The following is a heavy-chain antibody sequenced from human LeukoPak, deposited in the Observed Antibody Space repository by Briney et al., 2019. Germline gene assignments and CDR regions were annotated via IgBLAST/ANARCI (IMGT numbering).Heavy chain of an antibody. CDR1: GFTFTSYY. Sequence: ASVKVSCKASGFTFTSYYMHWVRQAPGQGLEWMGIINLSGGSTSYAQKFQGRVTMTRDTSTSTVYMELSSLRSEDTAVYYCARDHPNWNFDYWGQGTLVTVSS. J-gene: IGHJ4*02. CDR2: INLSGGST. CDR3: ARDHPNWNFDY. D-gene: IGHD1-1*01. V-gene: IGHV1-46*01.